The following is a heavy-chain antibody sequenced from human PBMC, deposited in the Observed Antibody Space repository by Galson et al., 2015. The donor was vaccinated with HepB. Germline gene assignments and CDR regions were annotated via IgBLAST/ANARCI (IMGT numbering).Heavy chain of an antibody. J-gene: IGHJ4*02. Sequence: SVKVSCKASGYKFSAYAIHWVRQAPGQGLEWMGWLNAGDGNTRYSQKFQGRVTFNRDTSASTAQMELSSLRPEDTAVFYCAGVGDHYDILTGYPTDFEYWGQGTLVTVAS. D-gene: IGHD3-9*01. CDR2: LNAGDGNT. CDR1: GYKFSAYA. V-gene: IGHV1-3*01. CDR3: AGVGDHYDILTGYPTDFEY.